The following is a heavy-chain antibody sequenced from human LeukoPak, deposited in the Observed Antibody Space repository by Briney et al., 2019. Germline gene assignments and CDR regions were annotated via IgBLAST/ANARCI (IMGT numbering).Heavy chain of an antibody. D-gene: IGHD3-10*01. J-gene: IGHJ6*03. Sequence: SETLSLTCTVSGYSISSGFYWGWIRQPPGKGLEWIGSIYHSGSTYYNPALKSRVTISVDTSKNQFSLKLSSVTAADTAVYYCARGFGELSAYYYYYMDVWGKGTTVTIS. CDR3: ARGFGELSAYYYYYMDV. V-gene: IGHV4-38-2*02. CDR1: GYSISSGFY. CDR2: IYHSGST.